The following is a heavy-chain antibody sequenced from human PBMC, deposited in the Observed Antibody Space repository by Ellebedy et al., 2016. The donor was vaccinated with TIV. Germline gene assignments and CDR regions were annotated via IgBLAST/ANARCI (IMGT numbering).Heavy chain of an antibody. Sequence: SETLSLTCTVSGGSISSSTYYWGWPSQYTGKGLEWIGSIYYSGSTYYNASLKSRIPISVETSKNQFSLKLSSVTAADTAMYYFARPNYRATVCAFDNWGQGTMVTVSS. D-gene: IGHD4/OR15-4a*01. CDR3: ARPNYRATVCAFDN. CDR1: GGSISSSTYY. V-gene: IGHV4-39*07. CDR2: IYYSGST. J-gene: IGHJ3*02.